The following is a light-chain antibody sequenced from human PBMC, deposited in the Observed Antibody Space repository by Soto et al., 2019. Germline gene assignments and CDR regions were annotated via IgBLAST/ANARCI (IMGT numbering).Light chain of an antibody. CDR2: GAS. J-gene: IGKJ1*01. CDR1: QSVSSSY. CDR3: HQYDSAPRT. Sequence: EIELTQSPATLSLSPGERATLACRASQSVSSSYLAWYQQKPGQAPRLLIYGASIRATGIPDRFSGSGSGTDFTLTISSLEPEDFAAYYCHQYDSAPRTFGQGTKVEIK. V-gene: IGKV3-20*01.